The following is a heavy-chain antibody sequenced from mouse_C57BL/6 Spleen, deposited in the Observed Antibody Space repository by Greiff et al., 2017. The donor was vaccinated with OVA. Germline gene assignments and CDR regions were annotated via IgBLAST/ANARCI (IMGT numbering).Heavy chain of an antibody. J-gene: IGHJ4*01. V-gene: IGHV5-17*01. CDR1: GFTFSDYG. Sequence: EVQVVESGGGLVKPGGSLKLSCAASGFTFSDYGMHWVRQAPEQGLGWVAYISRGSSTTYYADTVKGRFTISRDNAKNTLFLQMNSLRSEDTAMYYCARERDYDGNYYAMDYWGQGTSVTVSS. D-gene: IGHD2-4*01. CDR3: ARERDYDGNYYAMDY. CDR2: ISRGSSTT.